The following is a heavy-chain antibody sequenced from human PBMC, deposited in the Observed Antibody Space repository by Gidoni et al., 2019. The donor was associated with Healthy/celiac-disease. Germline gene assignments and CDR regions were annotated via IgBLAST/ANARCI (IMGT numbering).Heavy chain of an antibody. Sequence: EVQLLESGGGLVQPGGSLRLSCAASGFTFRSYAMCWVRQAPGKGLEWVSAISGSGGSTYYADSVKGRFTISRDNSKNTLYLQMNSLRAEDTAVYYCAKEGVKVDSSGYYYGDYFDYWGQGTLVTVSS. CDR3: AKEGVKVDSSGYYYGDYFDY. J-gene: IGHJ4*02. CDR1: GFTFRSYA. D-gene: IGHD3-22*01. V-gene: IGHV3-23*01. CDR2: ISGSGGST.